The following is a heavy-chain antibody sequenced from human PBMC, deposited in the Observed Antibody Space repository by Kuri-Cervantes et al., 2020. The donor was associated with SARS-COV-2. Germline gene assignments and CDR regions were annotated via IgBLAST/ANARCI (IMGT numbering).Heavy chain of an antibody. CDR3: ARRESSRAFDY. D-gene: IGHD6-6*01. Sequence: SETLSLTCTVSGGSISSYYWSWIRQPPGKGLEWIGYIYYSGSTYYNPSHKSRVTISVDTSKNQFSLKLSSVTAADTAVYYCARRESSRAFDYWGQGTLVTVSS. V-gene: IGHV4-59*08. CDR2: IYYSGST. CDR1: GGSISSYY. J-gene: IGHJ4*02.